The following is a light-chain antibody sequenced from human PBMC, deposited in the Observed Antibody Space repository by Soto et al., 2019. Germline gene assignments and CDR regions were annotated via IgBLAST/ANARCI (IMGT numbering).Light chain of an antibody. CDR1: QSFRGL. CDR3: QQYGSSPLT. V-gene: IGKV3-20*01. CDR2: DAY. J-gene: IGKJ4*01. Sequence: VLTQSPVTLSLSPVERATLSCRASQSFRGLLAWYQQKPGQAPRLLIYDAYNRATGIPPRFSGSGSGTDFTLTISRLEPEDFAVYYCQQYGSSPLTFGGGTKVDIK.